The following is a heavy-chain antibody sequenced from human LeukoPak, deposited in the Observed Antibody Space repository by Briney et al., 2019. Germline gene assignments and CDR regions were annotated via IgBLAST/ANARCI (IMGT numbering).Heavy chain of an antibody. CDR2: IRYDGSNK. V-gene: IGHV3-30*02. J-gene: IGHJ6*03. CDR1: GFTFSSYG. Sequence: GGSLRLSCAASGFTFSSYGMHWVRQAPGKGLEWVAFIRYDGSNKYYADSVKGRFTISRDNSKNTLYLQMNSLRAEDTAVYYCAKDFPDIVVVPAADYYYYYMDVWGKGTTVTVSS. D-gene: IGHD2-2*01. CDR3: AKDFPDIVVVPAADYYYYYMDV.